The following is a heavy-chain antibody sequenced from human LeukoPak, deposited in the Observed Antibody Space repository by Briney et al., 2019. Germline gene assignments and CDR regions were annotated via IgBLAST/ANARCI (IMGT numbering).Heavy chain of an antibody. J-gene: IGHJ4*02. CDR3: ARGIEGHSSGWYV. CDR1: GFTFSSYE. Sequence: PGGSLRLSCAASGFTFSSYEMNWVRQAPGKGLEWIGYIYYSGSTNYNPSLKSRVTISVDTSKNQFSLKLSSVTAADTAVYYCARGIEGHSSGWYVWGQGTLVTVSS. V-gene: IGHV4-59*08. CDR2: IYYSGST. D-gene: IGHD6-19*01.